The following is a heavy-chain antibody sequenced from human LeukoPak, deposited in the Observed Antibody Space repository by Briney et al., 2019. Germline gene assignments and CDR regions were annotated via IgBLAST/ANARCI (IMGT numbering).Heavy chain of an antibody. CDR2: IYYTGST. D-gene: IGHD4-17*01. CDR3: ARDYGDIPPDWYYDL. J-gene: IGHJ2*01. CDR1: NGSISSYY. Sequence: SETLSLTCTVSNGSISSYYWSWIRQPPGKGLEWIGYIYYTGSTTYNPSLKSRVTISVDTSKNQFSLKLRSVTAADTAVYYCARDYGDIPPDWYYDLWGRGTLVTVSS. V-gene: IGHV4-59*01.